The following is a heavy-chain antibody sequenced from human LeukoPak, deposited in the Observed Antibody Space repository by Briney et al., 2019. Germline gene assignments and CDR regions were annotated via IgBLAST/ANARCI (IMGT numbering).Heavy chain of an antibody. CDR3: AGNYGDYSAPLDY. CDR2: ISAYNGNT. V-gene: IGHV1-18*01. J-gene: IGHJ4*02. D-gene: IGHD4-17*01. CDR1: GYTFTSYG. Sequence: GASVKVSCKASGYTFTSYGISWVRQAPGQGLEWMGWISAYNGNTNYAQKLQGRVTITADESTSTAYMELSSLRSEDTAVYYCAGNYGDYSAPLDYWGQGTLVTVSS.